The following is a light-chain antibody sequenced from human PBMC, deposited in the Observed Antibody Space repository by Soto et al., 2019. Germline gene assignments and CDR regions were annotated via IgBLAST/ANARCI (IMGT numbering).Light chain of an antibody. V-gene: IGKV3-11*01. J-gene: IGKJ4*01. Sequence: EIVLTQSPATLSLSPGERATLSCRASQSVSRHLAWYQQKPGQAPRLLIYDASNRATGIPARFSGSGSGTDFTLTISTLEPEDFAVYYCQQRNNWPPVTFGGGTKVDIK. CDR1: QSVSRH. CDR2: DAS. CDR3: QQRNNWPPVT.